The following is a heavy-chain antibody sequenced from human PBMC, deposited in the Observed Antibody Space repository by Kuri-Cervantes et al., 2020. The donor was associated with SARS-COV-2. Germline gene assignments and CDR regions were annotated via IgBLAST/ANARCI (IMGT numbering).Heavy chain of an antibody. CDR3: ARETELGTDY. CDR1: GFTFSSYG. D-gene: IGHD7-27*01. CDR2: ISYDGSNK. V-gene: IGHV3-30*03. J-gene: IGHJ4*02. Sequence: GESLKISCAASGFTFSSYGMHWVRQAPGKGLEWVAVISYDGSNKYYADSVKGRFTISRDNSKNTPYLQMNSLRAEDTAVYYCARETELGTDYWGQGTLVTVSS.